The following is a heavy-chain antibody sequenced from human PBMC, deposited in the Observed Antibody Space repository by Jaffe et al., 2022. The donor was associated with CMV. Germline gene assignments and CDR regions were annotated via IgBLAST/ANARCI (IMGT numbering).Heavy chain of an antibody. Sequence: QVSLVQSGAEVRSPGASVKVSCKVSGHTLTELSIHWVRQAPGSGLEWMGGSDPENGETIYAQEFQGRVTMTEDTSADTAYMELSSLRSEDTAVYYCSTAPRGSSTFCNRERCHHYYGMDIWGQGTTVTVSS. CDR1: GHTLTELS. J-gene: IGHJ6*02. D-gene: IGHD2-2*01. V-gene: IGHV1-24*01. CDR2: SDPENGET. CDR3: STAPRGSSTFCNRERCHHYYGMDI.